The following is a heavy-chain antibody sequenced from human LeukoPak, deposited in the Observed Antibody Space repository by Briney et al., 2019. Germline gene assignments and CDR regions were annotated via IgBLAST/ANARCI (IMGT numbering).Heavy chain of an antibody. Sequence: SQTLSLTCTVSGGSISSGDYYWSWLRQPPGTGLEWIGYIYSSGSTYYNPSLKSRVTISVDTSKNQFSLKLNSVTAADTAVYYCARPSRVGAIGYFQHWGQGTLVTVSS. CDR2: IYSSGST. CDR1: GGSISSGDYY. V-gene: IGHV4-30-4*01. D-gene: IGHD1-26*01. J-gene: IGHJ1*01. CDR3: ARPSRVGAIGYFQH.